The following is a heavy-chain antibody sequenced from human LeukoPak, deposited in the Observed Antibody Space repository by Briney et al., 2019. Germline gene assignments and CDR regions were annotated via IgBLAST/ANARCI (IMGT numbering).Heavy chain of an antibody. CDR3: ARASASTYYDILTGYYLMYNWFDP. J-gene: IGHJ5*02. CDR1: GGSISSSSYY. D-gene: IGHD3-9*01. CDR2: IYYSGST. Sequence: SETLSLTCTVSGGSISSSSYYWGWIRQPPGKGLEWIESIYYSGSTYYNPSLKSRVTISVDTSKNQFSLKLSSVTAADTAVYYCARASASTYYDILTGYYLMYNWFDPWGQGTLVTVSS. V-gene: IGHV4-39*01.